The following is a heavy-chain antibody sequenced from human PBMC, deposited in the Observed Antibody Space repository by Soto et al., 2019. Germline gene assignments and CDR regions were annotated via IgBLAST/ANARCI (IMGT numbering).Heavy chain of an antibody. V-gene: IGHV3-74*01. D-gene: IGHD3-10*01. CDR2: INGDWSGT. CDR1: GFTFSGSW. Sequence: EVQLVESGGGLVQPGGSLRLSCAASGFTFSGSWMHWVRQAPGKGLVWVSRINGDWSGTSYADFVKGRFTISRDDAKNTLFLQMNGLSAEDTAVYYCARGIFGSGTANDYWGQGTLVTVSS. CDR3: ARGIFGSGTANDY. J-gene: IGHJ4*02.